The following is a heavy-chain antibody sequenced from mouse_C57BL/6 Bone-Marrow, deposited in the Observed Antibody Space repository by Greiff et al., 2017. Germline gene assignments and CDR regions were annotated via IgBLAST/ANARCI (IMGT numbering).Heavy chain of an antibody. CDR3: ARSGVLRLYYFDY. J-gene: IGHJ2*01. V-gene: IGHV1-64*01. D-gene: IGHD1-1*01. Sequence: QVQLKQPGAELVKPGASVKLSCKASGYTFTSYWMHWVKQRPGQGLEWIGMIHPNSGSTNYNEKFKSKATLTVDKSSSTAYMQLSSLTSEDSAVYYCARSGVLRLYYFDYWGQGTTLTVSS. CDR2: IHPNSGST. CDR1: GYTFTSYW.